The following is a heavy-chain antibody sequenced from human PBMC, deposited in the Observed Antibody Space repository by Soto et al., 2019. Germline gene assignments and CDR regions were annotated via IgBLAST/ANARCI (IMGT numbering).Heavy chain of an antibody. Sequence: LQSGGGVVQPGESLRLSCAASGFSLRDHALSWVRQAPGGGLEWVSGISGSEDRTNYADFVRGRFIISKDRAKNTLYLDMSGLRVDDTAVYFCGRTYTGGWGQGTLVTVS. CDR3: GRTYTGG. J-gene: IGHJ4*02. CDR2: ISGSEDRT. D-gene: IGHD3-10*01. CDR1: GFSLRDHA. V-gene: IGHV3-23*01.